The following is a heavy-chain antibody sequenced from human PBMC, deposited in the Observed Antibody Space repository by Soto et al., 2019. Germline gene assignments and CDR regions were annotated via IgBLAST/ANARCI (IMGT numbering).Heavy chain of an antibody. V-gene: IGHV3-30-3*01. CDR2: ISYDGNNK. CDR3: ASLVIVVVPAAAHFDY. J-gene: IGHJ4*02. CDR1: GFTFSSYA. D-gene: IGHD2-2*01. Sequence: PGGSLRLSCAASGFTFSSYAMHWVRQAPGKGLEWVAVISYDGNNKYYADSVKGRFTISRDNSKNTLYLQMNSLRAEDTAVYYCASLVIVVVPAAAHFDYWGQGTLVTVSS.